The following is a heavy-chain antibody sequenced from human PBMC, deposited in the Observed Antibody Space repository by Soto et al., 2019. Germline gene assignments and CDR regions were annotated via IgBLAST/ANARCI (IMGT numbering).Heavy chain of an antibody. Sequence: QVQLVESGGGVVQPGRSLRLSCAASGFTFSSYGMHWVRQAPGKGLEWVAVIWYDGSNKYYADSVKGRFTIYRDNSKNTLYLQMNSLRAEDTAVYYCARDGAGTTYYYYMDVWGKGTTVTVSS. CDR2: IWYDGSNK. V-gene: IGHV3-33*01. D-gene: IGHD1-7*01. J-gene: IGHJ6*03. CDR3: ARDGAGTTYYYYMDV. CDR1: GFTFSSYG.